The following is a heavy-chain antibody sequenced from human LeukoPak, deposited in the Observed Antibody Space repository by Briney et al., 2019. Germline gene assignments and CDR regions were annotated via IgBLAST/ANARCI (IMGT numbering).Heavy chain of an antibody. CDR3: AKDRGYSHGFDY. D-gene: IGHD5-18*01. J-gene: IGHJ4*02. V-gene: IGHV3-30*18. CDR2: ISYDGRNK. CDR1: GITFSSYG. Sequence: GGSLRLSCAASGITFSSYGMHWVRQAPGKGLEWVAAISYDGRNKEYVDSVKGRFAISRDNSKNTLYLQMNSLRAEDTAVYNCAKDRGYSHGFDYWGQGTLVTVSS.